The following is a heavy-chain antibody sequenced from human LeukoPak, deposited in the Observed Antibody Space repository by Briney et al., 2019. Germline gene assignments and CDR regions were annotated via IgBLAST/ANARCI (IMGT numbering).Heavy chain of an antibody. J-gene: IGHJ4*02. CDR2: IYPADSDT. V-gene: IGHV5-51*01. D-gene: IGHD2-8*02. CDR1: GYYFASYW. Sequence: GESLKITCKASGYYFASYWIGWVRQLPGKGLEWMGIIYPADSDTRYSPSFRGQVTISADKSITTAYVQWNSLQASDTAMYYCVRGCTGVASYSVPDYWGQGTLVTVSS. CDR3: VRGCTGVASYSVPDY.